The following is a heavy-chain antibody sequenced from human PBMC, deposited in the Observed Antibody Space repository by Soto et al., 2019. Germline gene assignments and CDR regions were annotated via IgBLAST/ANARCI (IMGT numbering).Heavy chain of an antibody. CDR3: ARGEQGGCSSTSCYIRYYYYYGMDV. V-gene: IGHV4-34*01. Sequence: PSDTLSLTCAVYGGSFSGYYWSWIRQPPGKGLEWIGEINHSGSTNYNPSLKSRVTISVDTSKNQFSLKLSSVTAADTAVYYCARGEQGGCSSTSCYIRYYYYYGMDVWGQGTTVTVSS. CDR1: GGSFSGYY. J-gene: IGHJ6*02. CDR2: INHSGST. D-gene: IGHD2-2*01.